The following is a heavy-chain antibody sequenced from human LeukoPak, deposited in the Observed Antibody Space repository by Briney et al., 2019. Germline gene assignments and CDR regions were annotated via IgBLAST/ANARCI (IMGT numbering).Heavy chain of an antibody. J-gene: IGHJ4*02. D-gene: IGHD2-15*01. Sequence: ASVNVSCKPSGYTFTAYYMHWVRQTPGQGLEWLGWINPKSDFTKYSQKFQGRVTMTRDTSSSTVYMELSRLRSDDTAVYYCARSQESCIGGTCPGDYWGQGTRVTVSA. CDR3: ARSQESCIGGTCPGDY. V-gene: IGHV1-2*02. CDR2: INPKSDFT. CDR1: GYTFTAYY.